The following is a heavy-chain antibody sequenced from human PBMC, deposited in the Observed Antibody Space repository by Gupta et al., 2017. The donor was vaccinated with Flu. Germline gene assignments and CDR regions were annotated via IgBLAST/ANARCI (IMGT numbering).Heavy chain of an antibody. V-gene: IGHV3-9*01. J-gene: IGHJ3*01. CDR3: VKDRGYTWDAIDF. D-gene: IGHD6-13*01. CDR2: ISWNSDTI. Sequence: EVQLVESGGGLVPPGRSLRLSCAASGITFADYAMHWVRQAPGKGLEWVSGISWNSDTIGYADSVKGRFTLSRDTAKNSLYLQMNSLRPEDTALYYCVKDRGYTWDAIDFWGQGTMVTVSS. CDR1: GITFADYA.